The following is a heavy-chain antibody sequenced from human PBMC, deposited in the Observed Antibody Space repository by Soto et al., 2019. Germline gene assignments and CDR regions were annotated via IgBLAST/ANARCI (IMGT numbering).Heavy chain of an antibody. CDR3: AKDRLVATSNPTYFDY. J-gene: IGHJ4*02. D-gene: IGHD5-12*01. CDR2: ISGGGEST. Sequence: GGPKRLSCSAAGFPFRSYSMSLIRKATGKGLEWVSTISGGGESTFYADSVKGRFTISRDNSKSTQYLQMNRLRAEDTALYFCAKDRLVATSNPTYFDYWGQGTQVTVSS. CDR1: GFPFRSYS. V-gene: IGHV3-23*01.